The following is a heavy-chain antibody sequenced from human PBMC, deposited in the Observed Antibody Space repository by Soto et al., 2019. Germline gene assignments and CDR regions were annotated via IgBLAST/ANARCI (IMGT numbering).Heavy chain of an antibody. D-gene: IGHD1-26*01. CDR3: AKTFVWELLPTVFDY. V-gene: IGHV3-23*04. CDR1: GFTFSSYA. Sequence: VQLVQSGAEVKKPGSSVKVSCKASGFTFSSYAMSWVRQAPGKGLEWVSAISGSGGSTYYADSVKGRFTISRDNSKNTLYLQMNSLRAEDTAVYYCAKTFVWELLPTVFDYWGQGTLVTVSS. J-gene: IGHJ4*02. CDR2: ISGSGGST.